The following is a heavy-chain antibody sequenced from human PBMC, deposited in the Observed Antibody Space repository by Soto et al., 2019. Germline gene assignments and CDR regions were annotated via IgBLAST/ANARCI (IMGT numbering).Heavy chain of an antibody. CDR3: VTRPRRDISATDHFDS. CDR1: GFTFSDYA. J-gene: IGHJ4*01. D-gene: IGHD6-13*01. V-gene: IGHV3-23*01. Sequence: GGCLRLSCAASGFTFSDYAMSWVRQAPGKGLEWVSAISGGESRSTYYADSVKGRFTISRDTSENTLSLQLNSLRVEESAVFYCVTRPRRDISATDHFDSWGEGTLVTVSS. CDR2: ISGGESRST.